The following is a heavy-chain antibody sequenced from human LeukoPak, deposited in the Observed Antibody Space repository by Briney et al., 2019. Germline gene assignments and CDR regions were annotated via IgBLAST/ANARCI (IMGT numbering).Heavy chain of an antibody. CDR1: GGTLSSYA. V-gene: IGHV1-69*05. CDR2: IIPLFGTA. J-gene: IGHJ6*03. D-gene: IGHD6-19*01. CDR3: ASISIAVAGTRRSSYYYMDV. Sequence: SVKVSCKASGGTLSSYAISWGRHAPGQGLEWMGRIIPLFGTANYAQKFQGRVTITTDESTSTAYMELSSLRSEDTAVYYCASISIAVAGTRRSSYYYMDVWGKGTTVTVSS.